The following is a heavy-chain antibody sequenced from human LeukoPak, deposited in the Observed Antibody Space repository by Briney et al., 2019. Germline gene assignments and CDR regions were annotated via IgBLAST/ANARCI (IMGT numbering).Heavy chain of an antibody. J-gene: IGHJ4*02. CDR3: ARSHVGPEFDY. V-gene: IGHV1-69*04. CDR1: GGTFNSYA. D-gene: IGHD1-14*01. CDR2: IIPILGIA. Sequence: GSSVKVSCKASGGTFNSYAISWVRQAPGQGLEWMGRIIPILGIANYAQKFQGRVTITADKSTSTAYMELSSLRSEDTAVYYCARSHVGPEFDYWGQGTLVTVSS.